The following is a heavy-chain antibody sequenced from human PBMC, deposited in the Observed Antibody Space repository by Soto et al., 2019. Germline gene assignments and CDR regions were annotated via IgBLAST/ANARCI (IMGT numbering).Heavy chain of an antibody. CDR2: IYYSGST. V-gene: IGHV4-31*03. CDR3: ARIPLTYYYGSGSYSRGYYFDY. D-gene: IGHD3-10*01. CDR1: SSTITNDGYY. J-gene: IGHJ4*02. Sequence: PSEILYRTCTIPSSTITNDGYYRRWIGHHPVKCLDWFGYIYYSGSTYYNPSLKSRVTISVDTSKNQFSLKLSSVTAADTAVYYCARIPLTYYYGSGSYSRGYYFDYWGQGTLVTVS.